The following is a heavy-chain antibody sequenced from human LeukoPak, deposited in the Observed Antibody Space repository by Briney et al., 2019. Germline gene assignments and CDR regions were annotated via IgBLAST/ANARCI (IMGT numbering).Heavy chain of an antibody. J-gene: IGHJ4*02. Sequence: GGSLRLSCAASGFTFSSYAMHWVRQAPGKGLEWVAVISYDGIIKYYADSVKGRFTISRDNSKNTLYLQMISLRAEDTAVYYCAKVAKYYYGSETYYFFEHWGQGTPVTASS. CDR2: ISYDGIIK. D-gene: IGHD3-10*01. CDR1: GFTFSSYA. V-gene: IGHV3-30*04. CDR3: AKVAKYYYGSETYYFFEH.